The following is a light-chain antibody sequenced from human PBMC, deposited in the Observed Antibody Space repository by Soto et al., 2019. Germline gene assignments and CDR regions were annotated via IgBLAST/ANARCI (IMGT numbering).Light chain of an antibody. V-gene: IGKV3-20*01. CDR3: QQYGSSIFT. CDR2: GAS. J-gene: IGKJ3*01. CDR1: QSVSSSY. Sequence: EIVLTQSPGTLSLSPGERATLSCRASQSVSSSYLAWYQQKPGQAPRLLSHGASSRATGIPDRFSGSGSGTDFTLTIRRLEPEDCAVYYCQQYGSSIFTFGPGTKVDIK.